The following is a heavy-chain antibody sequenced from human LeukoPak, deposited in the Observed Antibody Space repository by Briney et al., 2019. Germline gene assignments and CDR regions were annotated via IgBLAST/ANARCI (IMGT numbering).Heavy chain of an antibody. CDR2: ISSSSSYI. CDR1: GFTFSSYS. Sequence: GGPLRLSCAASGFTFSSYSMNWVRQAPGKGLEWVSSISSSSSYIYYADSVKGRFTISRDNAKNSLYLQMNSLRAEDTAVYYCARARVGATTLYYYMDVWGKGTTVTVSS. CDR3: ARARVGATTLYYYMDV. V-gene: IGHV3-21*01. J-gene: IGHJ6*03. D-gene: IGHD1-26*01.